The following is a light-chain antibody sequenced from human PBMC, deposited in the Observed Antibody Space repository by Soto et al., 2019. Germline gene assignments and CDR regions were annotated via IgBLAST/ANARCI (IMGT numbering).Light chain of an antibody. CDR1: SSDVGGYNY. V-gene: IGLV2-14*01. Sequence: QSALTQAASVSGSPGQSITISCIGTSSDVGGYNYVSWYQQFPGKVPKLLIYNVSNRPSGVSNRFSGSKSGNTASLTISGLQAEDEADYFCTSSTSGSLDVFGTGTKLTVL. J-gene: IGLJ1*01. CDR2: NVS. CDR3: TSSTSGSLDV.